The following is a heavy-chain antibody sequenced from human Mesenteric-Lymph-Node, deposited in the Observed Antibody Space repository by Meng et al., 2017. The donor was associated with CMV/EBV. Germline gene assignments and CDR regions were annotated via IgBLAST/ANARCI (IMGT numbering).Heavy chain of an antibody. Sequence: ASVKVSCKASGYTFTAYCIHWMRQAPGQGLEWVGWIHPNSGATTYAQDFQGRVTMTRDTSITTAYMDLSSLTIDDTAVYYCARGDTVVTPDYWGQGSLVTVSS. CDR1: GYTFTAYC. CDR3: ARGDTVVTPDY. CDR2: IHPNSGAT. D-gene: IGHD4-23*01. J-gene: IGHJ4*02. V-gene: IGHV1-2*02.